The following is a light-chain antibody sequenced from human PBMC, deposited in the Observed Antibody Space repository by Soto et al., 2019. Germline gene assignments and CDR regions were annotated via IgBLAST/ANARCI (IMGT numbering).Light chain of an antibody. CDR2: GNS. Sequence: QSVLTQPPSVSGAPGQRVTISCTGSSSNIGAGYDVHWYQQLPGTAPKLLIYGNSNRPSGVPDRFSGSKAGTSASLAITGLRAEVEAEYYCQSYDSSLSGWVFGGGTKLTVL. CDR1: SSNIGAGYD. V-gene: IGLV1-40*01. J-gene: IGLJ3*02. CDR3: QSYDSSLSGWV.